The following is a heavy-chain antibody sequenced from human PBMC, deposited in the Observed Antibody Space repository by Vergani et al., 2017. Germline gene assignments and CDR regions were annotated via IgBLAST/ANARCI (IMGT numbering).Heavy chain of an antibody. CDR1: GGTFSSYA. Sequence: QVQLVQSGAEVKKPGSSVKVSCKASGGTFSSYAISWVRQAPGQGLEWVGGIIPIFGTANYAQKFQGRVTITADESTSTAYMELSSLRSADTAVYYCAREGFYDYVWGGCRLRGGYYFDYWGQGILVTVSS. V-gene: IGHV1-69*01. D-gene: IGHD3-16*02. CDR2: IIPIFGTA. CDR3: AREGFYDYVWGGCRLRGGYYFDY. J-gene: IGHJ4*02.